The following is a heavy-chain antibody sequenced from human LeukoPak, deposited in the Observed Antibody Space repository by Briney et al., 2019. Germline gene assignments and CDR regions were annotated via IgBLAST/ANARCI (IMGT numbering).Heavy chain of an antibody. CDR3: ARDPNYSNEYFDT. J-gene: IGHJ5*02. D-gene: IGHD4-11*01. V-gene: IGHV1-2*02. CDR1: GYTFTGYY. CDR2: INTNSGGA. Sequence: ASVKVSCKASGYTFTGYYIHWVRQAPGQGLEWMGWINTNSGGANYAQKFQARVAMTRDSSITTTYMELSRLTSNDTAIYYCARDPNYSNEYFDTWGQGTLVSVSS.